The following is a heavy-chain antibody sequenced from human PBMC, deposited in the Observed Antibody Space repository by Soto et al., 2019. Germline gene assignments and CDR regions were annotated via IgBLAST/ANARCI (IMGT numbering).Heavy chain of an antibody. V-gene: IGHV3-48*01. D-gene: IGHD5-12*01. J-gene: IGHJ5*02. Sequence: PGGSLRLSCAVSGLTFTTYNFNWVRQAPGKGLEWISFINPGSSARHYADSVKGRFTISRDNSKNTLYLQMNSLRAEDTAVYYCAKDRGPIVPTIGGSWFDPWGQGTLVTVSS. CDR1: GLTFTTYN. CDR2: INPGSSAR. CDR3: AKDRGPIVPTIGGSWFDP.